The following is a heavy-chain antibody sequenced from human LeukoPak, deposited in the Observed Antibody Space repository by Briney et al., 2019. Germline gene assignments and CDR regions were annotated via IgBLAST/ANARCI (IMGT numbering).Heavy chain of an antibody. J-gene: IGHJ4*02. D-gene: IGHD6-19*01. V-gene: IGHV3-23*01. Sequence: GGSLRLSCAASGFTFSSYAMSWVRQAPGKGLEWVSAISGSGGSTYYADSVKGRFTNSRDNSKNTLYLQMNSLRAEDTAVYYCAKDEGSGWYMSDYWGQGTLVTVSS. CDR3: AKDEGSGWYMSDY. CDR1: GFTFSSYA. CDR2: ISGSGGST.